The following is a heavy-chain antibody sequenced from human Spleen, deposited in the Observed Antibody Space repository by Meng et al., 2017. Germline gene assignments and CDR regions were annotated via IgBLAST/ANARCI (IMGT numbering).Heavy chain of an antibody. V-gene: IGHV1-2*06. J-gene: IGHJ5*02. D-gene: IGHD3-16*01. Sequence: QVQLVQSGAEVRKPGASVKISCKASGYTFTGYYLHWVRQAPGQGLEWMGRISPKSGGTNFAQKFQGRVSMTRDTPFSTVYMELSSLRSDDTAVYYCARGHETISDGWGWFDPWGQGTLVTVSS. CDR3: ARGHETISDGWGWFDP. CDR1: GYTFTGYY. CDR2: ISPKSGGT.